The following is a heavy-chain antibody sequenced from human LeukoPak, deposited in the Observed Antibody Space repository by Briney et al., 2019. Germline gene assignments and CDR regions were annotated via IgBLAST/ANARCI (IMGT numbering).Heavy chain of an antibody. CDR2: FDYSGST. J-gene: IGHJ6*02. D-gene: IGHD3-22*01. CDR3: ARVGSARYWECDSSGYYSRRLRYGMDV. CDR1: GASIRSSNYY. V-gene: IGHV4-39*07. Sequence: PSETLSLTCTVSGASIRSSNYYWGWIRQPPGKGLEWIGTFDYSGSTYYNPSLKSRVTISVDTSKNQFSLKLSSVTAADTAVYYCARVGSARYWECDSSGYYSRRLRYGMDVWGQGTTATVSS.